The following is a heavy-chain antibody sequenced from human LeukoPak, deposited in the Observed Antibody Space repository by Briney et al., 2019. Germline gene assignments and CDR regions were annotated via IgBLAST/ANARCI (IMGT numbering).Heavy chain of an antibody. V-gene: IGHV3-21*01. J-gene: IGHJ4*02. D-gene: IGHD5-24*01. Sequence: GGSLRLSCAPSGFTFSSYSMNWVRQAPGKGLEGFSSISSSCSYIYYEDSVKGRFTISRDNAKNSLYLQMTSLRAEDTAVYYCARATGMATTGNFDYWGQGTLVTVSS. CDR1: GFTFSSYS. CDR3: ARATGMATTGNFDY. CDR2: ISSSCSYI.